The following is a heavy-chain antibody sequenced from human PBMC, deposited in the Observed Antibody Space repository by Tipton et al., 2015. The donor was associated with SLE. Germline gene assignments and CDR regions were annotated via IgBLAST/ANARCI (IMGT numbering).Heavy chain of an antibody. J-gene: IGHJ3*02. D-gene: IGHD1-26*01. CDR2: IYTSGST. CDR1: GGSISSGSYY. V-gene: IGHV4-61*02. CDR3: ARLFEGRSYYGDAFDI. Sequence: LRLSCTVSGGSISSGSYYWSWIRQPAGKGLEWIGRIYTSGSTNYNPSLKSRVTISVDTPKNQFSLKLSSVTAADTAVYYCARLFEGRSYYGDAFDIWGQGTMVTVSS.